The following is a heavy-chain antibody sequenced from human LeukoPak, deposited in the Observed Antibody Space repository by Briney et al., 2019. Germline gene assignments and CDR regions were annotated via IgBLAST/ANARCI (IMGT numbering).Heavy chain of an antibody. CDR1: GFTFSDYY. D-gene: IGHD3-3*01. V-gene: IGHV3-11*01. Sequence: PGGSLRLSCAASGFTFSDYYMSWIRQAPGKGLEWVSYISSSGSTIYYADSVKGRFTISRDNAKNSLYLQMNSLRAEDTAVYYCAGDRFRYYDLWSGLSGSGLDYWGQGTLVTVSS. J-gene: IGHJ4*02. CDR2: ISSSGSTI. CDR3: AGDRFRYYDLWSGLSGSGLDY.